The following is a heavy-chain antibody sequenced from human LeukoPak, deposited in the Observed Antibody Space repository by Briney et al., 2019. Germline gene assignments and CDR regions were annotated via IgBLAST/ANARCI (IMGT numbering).Heavy chain of an antibody. CDR2: IYSGGTT. CDR1: GFNASSNY. J-gene: IGHJ4*02. Sequence: PGGSLRLSCAASGFNASSNYMSWVCQAPGKGLEWVSVIYSGGTTYYADSVKGRFTISRDNSKNTLYLQMNSLRAEDTAVYYCARVNWARLDYWGQGALVTVSS. CDR3: ARVNWARLDY. D-gene: IGHD7-27*01. V-gene: IGHV3-66*01.